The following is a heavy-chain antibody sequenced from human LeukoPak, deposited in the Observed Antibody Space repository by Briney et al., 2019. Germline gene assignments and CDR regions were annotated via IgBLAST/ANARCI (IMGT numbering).Heavy chain of an antibody. J-gene: IGHJ3*02. CDR3: AREGGYCSGGSCSPTQNDAFDI. CDR1: GYTFTGYY. CDR2: INPNSGGT. D-gene: IGHD2-15*01. Sequence: ASVKVSCKASGYTFTGYYMHWVRQAPGQGLEWMGWINPNSGGTNYAQKFQGRVTMTRDTSISTAYMELSRLRSDDTAVYYCAREGGYCSGGSCSPTQNDAFDIWGQGTMVTVSS. V-gene: IGHV1-2*02.